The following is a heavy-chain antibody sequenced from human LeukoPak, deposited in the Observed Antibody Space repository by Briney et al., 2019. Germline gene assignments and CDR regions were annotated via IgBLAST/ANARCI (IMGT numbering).Heavy chain of an antibody. J-gene: IGHJ6*02. Sequence: SETLSLTCTVSGGSISSYYWGWIRQPPGKGLEWIGSIYYSGSTYYNPSLKSRVTISVDTSKNQFSLKLSSVTAADTAVYYCAREDSSGYYYEKMYYYYGMDVWGQGTTVTVSS. CDR2: IYYSGST. CDR3: AREDSSGYYYEKMYYYYGMDV. D-gene: IGHD3-22*01. CDR1: GGSISSYY. V-gene: IGHV4-39*07.